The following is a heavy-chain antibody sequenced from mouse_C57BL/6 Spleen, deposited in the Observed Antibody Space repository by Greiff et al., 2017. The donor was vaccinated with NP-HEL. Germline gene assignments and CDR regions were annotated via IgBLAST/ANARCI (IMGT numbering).Heavy chain of an antibody. CDR3: ARPDSNSYYFDY. V-gene: IGHV1-61*01. CDR1: GYTFTSYW. CDR2: IYPSDSET. D-gene: IGHD2-5*01. J-gene: IGHJ2*01. Sequence: QVQLQQPGAELVRPGSSVKLSCKASGYTFTSYWMDWVKQRPGQGLEWIGNIYPSDSETHYNQKFKDKATLTVDKSSSTAYMQLSSLTSEDSAVYYCARPDSNSYYFDYWGQGTTLTVSS.